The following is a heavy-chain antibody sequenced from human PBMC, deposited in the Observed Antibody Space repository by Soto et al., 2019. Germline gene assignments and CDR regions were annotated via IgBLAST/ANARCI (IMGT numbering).Heavy chain of an antibody. D-gene: IGHD6-6*01. J-gene: IGHJ4*02. Sequence: QVQLVESGGGVVQPGRSLRLSCAASGFTFSSYGMHWVRQAPGKGLEWVAVIWYDGSNKYYADSVKGRFTISRDNSKNTLYLQMNSLRAEDTAVYYWAREIAAHFDYWGQGTLVTVSS. CDR1: GFTFSSYG. CDR3: AREIAAHFDY. V-gene: IGHV3-33*01. CDR2: IWYDGSNK.